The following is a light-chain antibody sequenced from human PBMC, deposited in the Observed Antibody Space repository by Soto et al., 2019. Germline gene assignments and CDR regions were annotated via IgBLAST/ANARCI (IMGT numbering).Light chain of an antibody. CDR1: QGIRND. Sequence: DIQMTQSPSSLSASVGDRVTITCRASQGIRNDLDWYQQKPGKAPKRLIYAASSLQSGVPSRFSGSASGTEFTLTISSLQPEDFATYYCLQHNSYPWTFGQGTKVEIK. CDR3: LQHNSYPWT. V-gene: IGKV1-17*01. CDR2: AAS. J-gene: IGKJ1*01.